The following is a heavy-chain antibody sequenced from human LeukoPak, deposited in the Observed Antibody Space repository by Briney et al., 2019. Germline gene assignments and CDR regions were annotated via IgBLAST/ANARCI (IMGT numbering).Heavy chain of an antibody. J-gene: IGHJ4*02. V-gene: IGHV3-53*01. D-gene: IGHD3-10*01. Sequence: GVSLRLSCAASGFTVSSNYMSWVRQAPGKGLEWVSVIYSGGSTYYADSVKGRFTISRDNSKNTLYLQMNSLRAEDTAVYYCARGSPMLRGRPFDYWGQGTLVTVSS. CDR2: IYSGGST. CDR3: ARGSPMLRGRPFDY. CDR1: GFTVSSNY.